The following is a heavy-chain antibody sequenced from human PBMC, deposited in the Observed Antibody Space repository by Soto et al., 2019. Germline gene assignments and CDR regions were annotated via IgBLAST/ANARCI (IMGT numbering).Heavy chain of an antibody. J-gene: IGHJ4*02. CDR2: ISYDGSNK. CDR1: GFTFSSYG. Sequence: GGSLRLSWAASGFTFSSYGMHWVRQAQGKGLEWVAVISYDGSNKYYADSVKGRFTISRDNSKNTLYLQMNSLRAEDTAVYYCAKDRDIVVVPAAIYVDYWGQGTLVTVSS. D-gene: IGHD2-2*02. CDR3: AKDRDIVVVPAAIYVDY. V-gene: IGHV3-30*18.